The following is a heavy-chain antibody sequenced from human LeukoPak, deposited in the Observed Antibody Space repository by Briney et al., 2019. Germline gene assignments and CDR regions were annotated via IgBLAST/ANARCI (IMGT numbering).Heavy chain of an antibody. V-gene: IGHV5-51*01. Sequence: GESPKISCQASGYSFSTYWVAWIRQAPGRGLEWLGVIYPGASDIKYSPSLEGHVTMSADKSITTAYLQWGSLRASDSAIYYCARAGSGSSSYGLDVWGKGTPVTVSS. CDR2: IYPGASDI. CDR1: GYSFSTYW. D-gene: IGHD3-10*01. CDR3: ARAGSGSSSYGLDV. J-gene: IGHJ6*04.